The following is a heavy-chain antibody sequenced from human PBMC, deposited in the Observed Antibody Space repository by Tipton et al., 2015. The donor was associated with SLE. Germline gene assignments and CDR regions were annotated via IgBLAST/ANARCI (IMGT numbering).Heavy chain of an antibody. V-gene: IGHV3-74*01. Sequence: SLRLSCAASGFTFSSYWMHWVRQAPGKGLVWVSRINSDGSSTSYADSVKGRFTISRDNAKNTLYLQMNGLRAEDTAVYYCAKDRASLTMVQGVILYWGQGTLVTVSS. CDR1: GFTFSSYW. D-gene: IGHD3-10*01. CDR3: AKDRASLTMVQGVILY. CDR2: INSDGSST. J-gene: IGHJ4*02.